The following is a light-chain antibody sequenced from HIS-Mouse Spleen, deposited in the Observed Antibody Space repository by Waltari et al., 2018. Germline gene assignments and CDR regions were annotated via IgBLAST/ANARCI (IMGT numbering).Light chain of an antibody. CDR3: QVWDSSSDHPV. CDR2: DDS. Sequence: SYVLTQPPSVSVAPGKTARITCGGNNIGSKSVHWYQQKPGQAPVLVVYDDSDRPSGSPERFSGSNSGNTATLTISRVEAGDEADYYWQVWDSSSDHPVFGGGTKLTVL. CDR1: NIGSKS. J-gene: IGLJ2*01. V-gene: IGLV3-21*03.